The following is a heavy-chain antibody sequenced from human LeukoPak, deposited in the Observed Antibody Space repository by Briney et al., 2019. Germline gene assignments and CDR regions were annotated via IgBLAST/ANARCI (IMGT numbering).Heavy chain of an antibody. CDR2: INHSGST. V-gene: IGHV4-34*01. D-gene: IGHD2-2*01. CDR3: ASQESSTSYYFDY. CDR1: GGSFSGYY. Sequence: PSETLSLTCAVYGGSFSGYYWSWIRQPPGKGLEWIGEINHSGSTNYNPSLKSRVTISVDTSKNQFSLKLSSVTAADTVVYYCASQESSTSYYFDYWGQGTLVTVSS. J-gene: IGHJ4*02.